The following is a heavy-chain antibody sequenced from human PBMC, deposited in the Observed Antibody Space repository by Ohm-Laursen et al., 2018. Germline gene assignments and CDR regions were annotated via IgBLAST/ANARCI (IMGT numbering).Heavy chain of an antibody. CDR3: VQRVSPGPFNF. CDR1: GFSLNTYKAG. Sequence: TQTLTLTCTFSGFSLNTYKAGMGWILQPPGEALEWIAVIYSDDKKYYSPSLGSRLTITRDTSKTQVVLTMANMDPLATDTYYSVQRVSPGPFNFWGQGSLVTVSS. CDR2: IYSDDKK. V-gene: IGHV2-5*02. J-gene: IGHJ4*02.